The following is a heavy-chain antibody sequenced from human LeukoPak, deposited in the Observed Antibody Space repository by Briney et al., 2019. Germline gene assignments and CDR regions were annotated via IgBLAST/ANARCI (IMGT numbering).Heavy chain of an antibody. CDR3: ARDSGNFHYDMDV. Sequence: ASVKVSCKTSGYSFNSQHVHWVRQAPGQGLEWMGVKFSHDGTTSYTQNLQGRLTMTRDTSTSTVYMELSSLRSEDTAVYYCARDSGNFHYDMDVWGQGTTVIVSS. CDR1: GYSFNSQH. CDR2: KFSHDGTT. J-gene: IGHJ6*02. V-gene: IGHV1-46*02. D-gene: IGHD3-10*01.